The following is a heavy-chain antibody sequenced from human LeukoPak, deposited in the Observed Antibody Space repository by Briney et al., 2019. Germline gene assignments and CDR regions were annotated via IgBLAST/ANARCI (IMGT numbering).Heavy chain of an antibody. J-gene: IGHJ4*02. Sequence: GGSLRLTXAASGFTFGTYWMDWVRQTPGKGLEWVASIKEDGSDTNYVGSVRGRFTVSRGNTKNSLYLQMNSLRADDTAVYYCASDRAYSQFDYWGQGTLVTVSS. CDR3: ASDRAYSQFDY. CDR1: GFTFGTYW. CDR2: IKEDGSDT. V-gene: IGHV3-7*01. D-gene: IGHD2-15*01.